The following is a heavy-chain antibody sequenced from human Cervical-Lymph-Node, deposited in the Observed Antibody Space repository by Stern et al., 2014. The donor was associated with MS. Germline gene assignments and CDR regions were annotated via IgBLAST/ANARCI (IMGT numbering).Heavy chain of an antibody. V-gene: IGHV1-69*01. D-gene: IGHD4-17*01. CDR3: ARDGDSSMLGLDV. Sequence: QVQLVQSGAEVKKPGSSVKVSCKASGGTLSDYGISWVRQAPGQGLEWMGGIIPMFGTANYAQQFQGRVTITADDSTNTAYMDLSSLTSEDTAVYYCARDGDSSMLGLDVWGQGTTVTVSS. CDR2: IIPMFGTA. CDR1: GGTLSDYG. J-gene: IGHJ6*02.